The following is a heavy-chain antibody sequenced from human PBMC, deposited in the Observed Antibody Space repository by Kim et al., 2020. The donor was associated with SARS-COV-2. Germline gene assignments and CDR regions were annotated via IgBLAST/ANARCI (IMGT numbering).Heavy chain of an antibody. CDR3: AKDKSFFIITCGGESGGIDG. J-gene: IGHJ6*02. Sequence: GGSLRLSCAASGFTFNNFGMHWVRQAPGKGLEWVALISYDGSKKYYADSLKGRFTISRDSSKNTLYLQMNSLRPEDTAVYFCAKDKSFFIITCGGESGGIDGWGQGTTVTVSS. V-gene: IGHV3-30*18. CDR1: GFTFNNFG. D-gene: IGHD3-16*01. CDR2: ISYDGSKK.